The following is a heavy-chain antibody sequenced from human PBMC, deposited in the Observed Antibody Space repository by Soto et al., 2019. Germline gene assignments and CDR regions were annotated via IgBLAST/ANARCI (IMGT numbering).Heavy chain of an antibody. CDR1: GFTFSSYA. CDR2: ISGSGGST. D-gene: IGHD1-26*01. V-gene: IGHV3-23*01. CDR3: ARVSTHSGTYFYFDY. J-gene: IGHJ4*02. Sequence: GGSLRLSCAASGFTFSSYAMSWVRQAPGKGLEWVSAISGSGGSTYYADSVKGRFTISRDNSKNSLYVQLNSLRAEDTAVYYCARVSTHSGTYFYFDYWGLGALVTVSS.